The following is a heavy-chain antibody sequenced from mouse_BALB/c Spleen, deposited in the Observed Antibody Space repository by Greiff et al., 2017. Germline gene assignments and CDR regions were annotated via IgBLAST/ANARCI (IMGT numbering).Heavy chain of an antibody. J-gene: IGHJ2*01. Sequence: VQLKESGPSLVKPSQTLSLTCSVTGDSLTSVYWNWIRKFPGNKLEYMGYISYSGSTYYNPSLKSRISITRDTSKNQYYLQLNSVTTEDTATYYCARLGVTTTTGDYLDYWGQGTTLTVSS. CDR3: ARLGVTTTTGDYLDY. CDR2: ISYSGST. D-gene: IGHD1-2*01. CDR1: GDSLTSVY. V-gene: IGHV3-8*02.